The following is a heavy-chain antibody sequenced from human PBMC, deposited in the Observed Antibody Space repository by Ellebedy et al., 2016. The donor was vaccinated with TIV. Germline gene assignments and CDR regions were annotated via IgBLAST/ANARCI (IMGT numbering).Heavy chain of an antibody. D-gene: IGHD5-18*01. CDR1: GFTFDDYA. Sequence: LSLTCAASGFTFDDYAMHWVRQGPGKGLEWVSGISWNSGSIGYADSVKGRFTISRDNAKNSLYLQMNSLKIEDTAVYFCTRAAYSHGYDYWGQGTLVTVSS. V-gene: IGHV3-9*01. CDR3: TRAAYSHGYDY. CDR2: ISWNSGSI. J-gene: IGHJ4*02.